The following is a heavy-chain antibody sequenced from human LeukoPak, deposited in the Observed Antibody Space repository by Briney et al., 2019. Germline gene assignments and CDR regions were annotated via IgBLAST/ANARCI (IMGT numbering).Heavy chain of an antibody. D-gene: IGHD2-15*01. CDR3: ARVQSAFSGLNVDY. V-gene: IGHV1-18*04. J-gene: IGHJ4*02. Sequence: ASVKVSCKASGYTFTGYYMHWVRQAPGQGLEWMGWISAYNGNTNYAQKLQGRVTMTTDTSTSTAYMELRSLRSDDTAVYYCARVQSAFSGLNVDYWGQGTLVTVSS. CDR1: GYTFTGYY. CDR2: ISAYNGNT.